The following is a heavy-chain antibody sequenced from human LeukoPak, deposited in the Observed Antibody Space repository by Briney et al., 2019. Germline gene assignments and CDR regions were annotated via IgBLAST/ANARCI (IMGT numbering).Heavy chain of an antibody. D-gene: IGHD4-23*01. CDR1: GYTFTSYY. Sequence: ASVKVSCKASGYTFTSYYIHWVRQAPGQGLEWRGIINPGGGSTSYAQKFQDRVTMTRDTSTSTVYMELSSLRSEDTAVYYCAKDLRWDHPGFDPWGQGTLVIVSS. CDR2: INPGGGST. CDR3: AKDLRWDHPGFDP. J-gene: IGHJ5*02. V-gene: IGHV1-46*01.